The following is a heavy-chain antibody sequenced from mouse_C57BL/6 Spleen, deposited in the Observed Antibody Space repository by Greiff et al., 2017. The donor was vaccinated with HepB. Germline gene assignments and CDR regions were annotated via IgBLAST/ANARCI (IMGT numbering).Heavy chain of an antibody. CDR3: ARGGYYGSSFYYFDY. J-gene: IGHJ2*01. D-gene: IGHD1-1*01. V-gene: IGHV1-64*01. CDR2: IHPNSGST. CDR1: GYTFTSYW. Sequence: QVQLQQPGAELVKPGASVKLSCKASGYTFTSYWMHWVKQRPGQGLEWIGMIHPNSGSTNYNEKFKSKATLTVDKSSSTAYMQLISLTSEDSAVYYCARGGYYGSSFYYFDYWGQGTTLTVSS.